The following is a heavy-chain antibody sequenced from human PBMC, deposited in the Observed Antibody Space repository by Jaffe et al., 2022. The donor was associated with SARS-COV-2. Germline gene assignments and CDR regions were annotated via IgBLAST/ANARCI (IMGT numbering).Heavy chain of an antibody. CDR1: GFTFSTFW. CDR3: AAGRQPGS. V-gene: IGHV3-7*01. D-gene: IGHD3-10*01. CDR2: IKYDGSEK. J-gene: IGHJ5*02. Sequence: EVQLVESGGGLVQPGGSLRLSCAASGFTFSTFWMNWVRQAPGKGLEWVANIKYDGSEKYYVDSVKGRFTISRDNAKNSVYLQMNSLRAEDTAVYYCAAGRQPGSWGQGSLVTVSS.